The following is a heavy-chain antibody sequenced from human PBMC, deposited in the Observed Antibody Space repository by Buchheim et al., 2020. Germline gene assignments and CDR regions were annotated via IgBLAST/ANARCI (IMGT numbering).Heavy chain of an antibody. J-gene: IGHJ3*02. Sequence: EVQLVESGGGLVQPGGSLRLSCAASGFTFSSYSMNWVRQAPGKGLAWVSYISSSSSTIYYADSVKDRFTIPRDNAKNSLYLQMNSLRAEDTAVYYCARDTAWELLPDAFDIWGQGT. D-gene: IGHD1-26*01. CDR1: GFTFSSYS. CDR3: ARDTAWELLPDAFDI. CDR2: ISSSSSTI. V-gene: IGHV3-48*01.